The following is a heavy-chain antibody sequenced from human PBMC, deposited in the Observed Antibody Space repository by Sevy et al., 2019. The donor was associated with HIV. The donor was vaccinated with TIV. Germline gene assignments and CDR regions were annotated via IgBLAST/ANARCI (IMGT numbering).Heavy chain of an antibody. CDR2: FDPEDGET. J-gene: IGHJ3*02. CDR1: GYTLTELS. CDR3: ATQSWWIVVVPAAIVPGAFDI. V-gene: IGHV1-24*01. D-gene: IGHD2-2*02. Sequence: ASVKVSCKVSGYTLTELSMHWVRQAPGKGLEWMGGFDPEDGETIYAQKFQGRVTMTEDTSTDTAYMELSSLGSEDTAVYYCATQSWWIVVVPAAIVPGAFDIWGQGTMVTVSS.